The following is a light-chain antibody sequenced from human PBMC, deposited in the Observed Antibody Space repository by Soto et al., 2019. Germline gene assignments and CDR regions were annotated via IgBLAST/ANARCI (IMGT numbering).Light chain of an antibody. CDR3: HQRQSWPRT. CDR1: QAVNTR. Sequence: EIVLTPSPATLSSFPGERATLSCRASQAVNTRLAWYQHKPGQAPRLLIYLTSNRATGIPARFSGSGSGTDFTLTISSLEPEDSAVYYCHQRQSWPRTFGQGTKVDIK. V-gene: IGKV3-11*01. CDR2: LTS. J-gene: IGKJ1*01.